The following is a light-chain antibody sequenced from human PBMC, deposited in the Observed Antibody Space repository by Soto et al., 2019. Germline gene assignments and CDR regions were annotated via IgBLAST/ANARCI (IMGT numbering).Light chain of an antibody. Sequence: QSVLTQPPSVSAAPGQKVTISCSGSRSNIGGNSVSWYQQLPGTAPKLLTYDDNKRPSGIPDRFSGSKSGTSATLGITGFQTGDEADYYCGSWDSSLSAYVFXTGTKLTVL. V-gene: IGLV1-51*01. J-gene: IGLJ1*01. CDR3: GSWDSSLSAYV. CDR2: DDN. CDR1: RSNIGGNS.